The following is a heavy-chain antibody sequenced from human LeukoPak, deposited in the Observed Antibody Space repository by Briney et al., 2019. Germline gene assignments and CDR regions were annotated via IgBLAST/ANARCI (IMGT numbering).Heavy chain of an antibody. CDR2: INHSGST. V-gene: IGHV4-34*01. D-gene: IGHD3-22*01. CDR1: GGSFSGYY. J-gene: IGHJ4*02. CDR3: ASSTGSGYYSHAD. Sequence: GGSFSGYYWSWIRQPPGKGLEWIGEINHSGSTNYNPSLKSRVTISVGTSKNQFSLKLSSVTAADTAVYYCASSTGSGYYSHADWGQGTLVTVSS.